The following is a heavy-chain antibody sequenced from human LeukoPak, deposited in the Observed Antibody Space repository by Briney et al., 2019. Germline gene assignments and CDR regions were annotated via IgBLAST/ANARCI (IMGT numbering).Heavy chain of an antibody. CDR2: IYYSGST. CDR3: ASLKEYYYGSGQDY. Sequence: SETLSLTCTVSGGSISSSSYYWGWIRQPPGKGLEWIGSIYYSGSTYYNPSLKSRVTISVDTSKNQFSLKLSSVTAADTAVYYCASLKEYYYGSGQDYWGQGTLVTVSS. D-gene: IGHD3-10*01. J-gene: IGHJ4*02. V-gene: IGHV4-39*01. CDR1: GGSISSSSYY.